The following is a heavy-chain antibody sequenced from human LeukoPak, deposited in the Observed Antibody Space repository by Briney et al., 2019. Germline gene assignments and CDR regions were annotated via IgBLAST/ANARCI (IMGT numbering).Heavy chain of an antibody. CDR2: ISSSSSYI. Sequence: GGSLRLSCAASGFTFSSYSMNWVRQAPGKGLEWVSSISSSSSYIHYADSVKGRFTISRDNAKNSLYLQMNSLRAEDTAVYYCARDGGGYRFYNWFDPWGQGTLVTVSS. J-gene: IGHJ5*02. V-gene: IGHV3-21*01. CDR3: ARDGGGYRFYNWFDP. CDR1: GFTFSSYS. D-gene: IGHD5-12*01.